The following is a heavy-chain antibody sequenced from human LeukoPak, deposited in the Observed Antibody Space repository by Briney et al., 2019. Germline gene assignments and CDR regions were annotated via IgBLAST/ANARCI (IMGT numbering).Heavy chain of an antibody. Sequence: PGGSLTLSCAASGFTFSSYGMHWARQPPGKGLEWVTFIQYDGSNHNYADSVKGRFTISIDNFKNTLYLQMNSLRHDGAALYYSPRGLAWGFDFWGQGTLVTVSS. V-gene: IGHV3-30*02. CDR2: IQYDGSNH. CDR1: GFTFSSYG. D-gene: IGHD1-26*01. CDR3: PRGLAWGFDF. J-gene: IGHJ4*02.